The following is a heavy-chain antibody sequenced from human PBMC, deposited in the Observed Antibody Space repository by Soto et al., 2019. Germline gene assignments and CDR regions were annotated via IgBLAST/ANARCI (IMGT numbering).Heavy chain of an antibody. D-gene: IGHD6-13*01. J-gene: IGHJ3*02. CDR2: IIPIFGTA. V-gene: IGHV1-69*12. CDR1: GGTFSSYA. CDR3: ARGRAGIAAAGPSGDAFDI. Sequence: QVQLVQSGAEVKKPGSSVKVSCKASGGTFSSYAISWVRQAPGQGLEWMGGIIPIFGTANYAQKFQGRVTITADEATSTAYMGLSSVRSEDTAVYYCARGRAGIAAAGPSGDAFDIWGQGTMVTVSS.